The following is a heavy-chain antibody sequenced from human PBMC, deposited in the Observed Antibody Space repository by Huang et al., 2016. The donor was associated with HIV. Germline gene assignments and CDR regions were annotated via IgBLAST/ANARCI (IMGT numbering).Heavy chain of an antibody. CDR2: IYYSGN. D-gene: IGHD5-18*01. V-gene: IGHV4-59*02. Sequence: QVQLQESGPGLVKPSETLSLTCTVSAGSVSSHCWSWIRQPQGKGLEWTGCIYYSGNNYNPSLESRVTISVDTSKNQFSLKLSSVTAADTAVYYCARVSIAYSYADFDYWGQGTLVTVSS. CDR1: AGSVSSHC. J-gene: IGHJ4*02. CDR3: ARVSIAYSYADFDY.